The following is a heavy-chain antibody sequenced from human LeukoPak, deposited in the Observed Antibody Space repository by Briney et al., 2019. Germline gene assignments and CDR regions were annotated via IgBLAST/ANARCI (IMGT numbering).Heavy chain of an antibody. CDR3: ARSNSSGWYYFDY. D-gene: IGHD6-19*01. V-gene: IGHV3-74*01. CDR2: IKSDGSAA. J-gene: IGHJ4*02. CDR1: GFTFSSYW. Sequence: GGSLRLSCAASGFTFSSYWMHWVRQAPGKGLVWVSRIKSDGSAASNADSVKGRFTISRDNAKNTLYLQMNSLRAEDTAVYYCARSNSSGWYYFDYWGQGTLVTVSS.